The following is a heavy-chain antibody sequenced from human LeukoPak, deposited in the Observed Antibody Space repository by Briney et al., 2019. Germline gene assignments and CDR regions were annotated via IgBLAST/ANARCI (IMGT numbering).Heavy chain of an antibody. CDR3: ARGSFAIFGVVIAPFDY. D-gene: IGHD3-3*01. CDR1: GYTFTSYG. CDR2: INPNSGGT. V-gene: IGHV1-2*02. J-gene: IGHJ4*02. Sequence: GASVKVSCKASGYTFTSYGISWVRQAPGQGLEWMGWINPNSGGTNYAQKFQGRVTMTRDTSISTAYMELSRLRSDDTAVYYCARGSFAIFGVVIAPFDYWGQGTLVTVSS.